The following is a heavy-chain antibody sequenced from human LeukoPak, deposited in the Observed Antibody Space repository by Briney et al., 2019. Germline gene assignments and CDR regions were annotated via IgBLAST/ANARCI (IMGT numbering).Heavy chain of an antibody. D-gene: IGHD3-10*01. Sequence: GGSLRLSCAASGFTFGSYSMNWVRQAPGKGLEWVSYISSRSSTIYYADSVKGRFTISRDNAKNSLYLQMNSLRAEDTAVYYCARDGYYYGSGSYYKVDFDYWGQGTLVTVSS. J-gene: IGHJ4*02. CDR3: ARDGYYYGSGSYYKVDFDY. CDR1: GFTFGSYS. V-gene: IGHV3-48*01. CDR2: ISSRSSTI.